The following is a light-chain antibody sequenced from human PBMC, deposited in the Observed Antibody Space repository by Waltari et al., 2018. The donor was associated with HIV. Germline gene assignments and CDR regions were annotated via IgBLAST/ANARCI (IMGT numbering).Light chain of an antibody. CDR2: WAS. CDR1: QSVLFTSNNKNY. CDR3: QQYYRKPPT. V-gene: IGKV4-1*01. J-gene: IGKJ1*01. Sequence: DIVMTQSPYSLAVSLGERATINCKSSQSVLFTSNNKNYLAWYQQKPGQPPKLLIYWASTRESGVPDRFSGSGSGTDFTLTISSLQAEDVAVYYCQQYYRKPPTFGQGTKVEIK.